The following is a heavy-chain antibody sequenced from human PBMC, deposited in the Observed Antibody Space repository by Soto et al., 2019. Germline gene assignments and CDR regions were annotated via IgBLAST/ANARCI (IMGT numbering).Heavy chain of an antibody. Sequence: EVQLVESGGGLVQPGGSLRLSCAASGFTFSSYAMHWVRQAPGKGLEYVSAITSNGGNKDYASSVKGRFTISRDNSKNTLYLQMGSLRAEDMAVYYCAIRIPFGYGMDVWGQGTTVTVSS. V-gene: IGHV3-64*01. CDR3: AIRIPFGYGMDV. CDR1: GFTFSSYA. CDR2: ITSNGGNK. J-gene: IGHJ6*02. D-gene: IGHD2-21*01.